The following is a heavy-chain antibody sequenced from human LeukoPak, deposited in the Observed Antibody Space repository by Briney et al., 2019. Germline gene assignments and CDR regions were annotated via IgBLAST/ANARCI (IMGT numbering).Heavy chain of an antibody. CDR2: IWYGGSNK. CDR1: GFTFSSYG. CDR3: AKDLDSMPDY. D-gene: IGHD2/OR15-2a*01. V-gene: IGHV3-30*18. Sequence: GRSLRLACAASGFTFSSYGMHWVRQAPGKGLEWVAVIWYGGSNKYYADSVKGRFTISRDNSKNTLYLQMNSLRAEDTAVYYCAKDLDSMPDYWGQGTLVTVSS. J-gene: IGHJ4*02.